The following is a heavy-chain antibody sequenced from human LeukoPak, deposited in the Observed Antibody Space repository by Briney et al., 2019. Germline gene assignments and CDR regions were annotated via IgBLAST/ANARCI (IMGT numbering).Heavy chain of an antibody. CDR1: GFTFSSYG. V-gene: IGHV3-30*18. J-gene: IGHJ6*02. CDR3: AKDTAPYDILMGYGMDV. Sequence: LPGGSLRLSCAASGFTFSSYGVHWVRQAPGKGLEWVAVISYDGSNKYYADSVKGRFTISRDNSKNTLYLQMNSLRAEDTAVYYCAKDTAPYDILMGYGMDVWGQGTTVTVSS. CDR2: ISYDGSNK. D-gene: IGHD3-9*01.